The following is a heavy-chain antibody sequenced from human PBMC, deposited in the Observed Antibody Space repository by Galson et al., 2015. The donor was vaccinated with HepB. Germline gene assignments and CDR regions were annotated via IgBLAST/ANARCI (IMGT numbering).Heavy chain of an antibody. CDR1: GFTFSSYW. D-gene: IGHD6-19*01. V-gene: IGHV3-74*01. J-gene: IGHJ4*02. CDR2: INSDGSST. Sequence: SLRLSCAASGFTFSSYWMHWVRQAPGKGLVWVSRINSDGSSTSYADSVKGRFTISRDNAKNTLYLQMNSLRAEDTAVYYCAKEIGRYSSGWYYFDYWGQGTLVTVSS. CDR3: AKEIGRYSSGWYYFDY.